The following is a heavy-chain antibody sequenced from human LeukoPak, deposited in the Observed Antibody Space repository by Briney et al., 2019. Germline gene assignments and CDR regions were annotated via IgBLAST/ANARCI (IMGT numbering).Heavy chain of an antibody. CDR2: IKQDGSEK. D-gene: IGHD2-15*01. J-gene: IGHJ3*02. V-gene: IGHV3-7*01. CDR3: ARHRSGGSQDDAFDI. Sequence: GGSLRLSGAASEFTFPMYWMSWVRQAPGKGLEWVADIKQDGSEKYYVDSVKGRFTISRQNAKNSLFLQMNSLRAEDTAVYYCARHRSGGSQDDAFDIWGQGTMVTVSS. CDR1: EFTFPMYW.